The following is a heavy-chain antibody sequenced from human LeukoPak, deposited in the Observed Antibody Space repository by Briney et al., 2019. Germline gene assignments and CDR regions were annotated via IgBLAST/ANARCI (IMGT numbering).Heavy chain of an antibody. Sequence: GGSLRLSCAASGFSFSKYDMHWVRQAPGKGLEWVAVIWYDGSNKYYADSVKGRFTISRDNSKNTLYLQMNSLRVEDTAVYYCARGDPTVTTKQNFDYWGQGTLVTVSS. J-gene: IGHJ4*02. V-gene: IGHV3-33*01. CDR2: IWYDGSNK. D-gene: IGHD4-17*01. CDR1: GFSFSKYD. CDR3: ARGDPTVTTKQNFDY.